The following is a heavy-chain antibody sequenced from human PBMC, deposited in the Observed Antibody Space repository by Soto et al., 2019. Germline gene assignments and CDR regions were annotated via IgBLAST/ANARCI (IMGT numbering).Heavy chain of an antibody. CDR1: GFTFSSYA. CDR3: ARGGPTFGKTGRFDQ. D-gene: IGHD3-16*01. Sequence: EVQLLESGGGLVQPGGSLRLSCAASGFTFSSYAINWVRQAPGKGLEWVSGISGSGDRSDYADSVKGRVTISRDNSKNTLYLQMHSLRADDTAVYYCARGGPTFGKTGRFDQWGQGTLVTVSS. CDR2: ISGSGDRS. V-gene: IGHV3-23*01. J-gene: IGHJ4*02.